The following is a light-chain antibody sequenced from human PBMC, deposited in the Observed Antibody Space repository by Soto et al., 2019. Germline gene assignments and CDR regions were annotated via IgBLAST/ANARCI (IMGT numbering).Light chain of an antibody. J-gene: IGKJ1*01. V-gene: IGKV1-39*01. CDR1: QSISSY. CDR3: QQSYITPLT. CDR2: AAS. Sequence: DIQMTQSPSSLSASVGDRVTITCRASQSISSYLNWYQQKPGKAPKLLIYAASSLQSGVPSRFSGSGSGTYFTLTISSLQPEDFATYYCQQSYITPLTFGQGTKVEIK.